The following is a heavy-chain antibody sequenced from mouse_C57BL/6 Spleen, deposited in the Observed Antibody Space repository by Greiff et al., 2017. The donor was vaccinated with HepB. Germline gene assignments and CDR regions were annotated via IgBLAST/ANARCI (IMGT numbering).Heavy chain of an antibody. Sequence: QVQLQQSGAELVKPGASVKLSCKASGYTFTSYWMHWVKQRPGQGLEWIGMIHPNSGSTNYNEKFKSKATLTVDKSSSTAYMQLSSLTSEDSAVYYCRPFITTLFDYWGQGTTLTVSS. J-gene: IGHJ2*01. CDR2: IHPNSGST. D-gene: IGHD1-1*01. CDR3: RPFITTLFDY. V-gene: IGHV1-64*01. CDR1: GYTFTSYW.